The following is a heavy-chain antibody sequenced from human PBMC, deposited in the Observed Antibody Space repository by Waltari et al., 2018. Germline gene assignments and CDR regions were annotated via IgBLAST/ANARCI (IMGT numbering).Heavy chain of an antibody. V-gene: IGHV3-21*01. CDR1: GFTFSSYS. CDR3: ARDKYSSSSSAGAAFDI. D-gene: IGHD6-6*01. CDR2: ISSSSSYI. J-gene: IGHJ3*02. Sequence: EVQLVESGGGLVKPGGSLRLSCAASGFTFSSYSMNWVRQAPGKGLEWVSSISSSSSYIYYADSVKGRFTISRDNAKNSLYLQMNSLRAEDTAVYYCARDKYSSSSSAGAAFDIWGQGTMVTVSS.